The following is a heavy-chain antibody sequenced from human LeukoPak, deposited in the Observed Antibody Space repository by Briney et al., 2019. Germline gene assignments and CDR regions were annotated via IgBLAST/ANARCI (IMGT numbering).Heavy chain of an antibody. Sequence: SETLSLTCTVSGGSISSSSYYWGWIRQPPGKGMEWIGGIYYRGSTYYNPSLKSRVTISVDASKNQFSLKLSSVTAADTAVYYCARHDPVWFGELLTNFDYWGQGTLVTVSS. J-gene: IGHJ4*02. V-gene: IGHV4-39*01. CDR2: IYYRGST. D-gene: IGHD3-10*01. CDR3: ARHDPVWFGELLTNFDY. CDR1: GGSISSSSYY.